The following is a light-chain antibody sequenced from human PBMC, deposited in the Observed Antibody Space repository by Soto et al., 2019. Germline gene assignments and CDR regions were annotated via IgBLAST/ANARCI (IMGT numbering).Light chain of an antibody. CDR3: QQYRNWHRLS. CDR1: QSVGSA. V-gene: IGKV3-15*01. J-gene: IGKJ4*01. CDR2: AAS. Sequence: EIVMTQSPATLSVSPGETATLSCRASQSVGSAVAWYQHKPGQAPRLLIVAASIRATGVPGRFTGGGSGTEFTLTICRLQSEDFAVYYCQQYRNWHRLSFGGGTPVEIK.